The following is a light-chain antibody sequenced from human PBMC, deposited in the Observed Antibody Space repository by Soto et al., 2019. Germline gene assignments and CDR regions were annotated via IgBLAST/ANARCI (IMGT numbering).Light chain of an antibody. CDR3: QQYNDWPPTWT. CDR1: QRVSTN. V-gene: IGKV3-15*01. Sequence: EILMTQSPATLSVSPGERATLSCRASQRVSTNLAWYQQKPGQAPRLLIYVASTRATGVPARFSGSGSGTEFTLTISSLQSEDFAVYYCQQYNDWPPTWTFGQGTKV. CDR2: VAS. J-gene: IGKJ1*01.